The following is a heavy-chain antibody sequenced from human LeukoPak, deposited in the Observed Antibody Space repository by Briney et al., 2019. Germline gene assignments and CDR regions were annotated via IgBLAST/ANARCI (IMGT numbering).Heavy chain of an antibody. CDR1: GYSFTSYW. CDR3: ARQSCGGDCYSDDAFDI. D-gene: IGHD2-21*02. J-gene: IGHJ3*02. V-gene: IGHV5-51*01. CDR2: IYPGDSDT. Sequence: GESLKISCKGSGYSFTSYWIGRVRQMPGKGLEWMGIIYPGDSDTRYSPSFQGQVTISADKSISTAYLQWSSLKASDTAMYYCARQSCGGDCYSDDAFDIWGQGTMVTVSS.